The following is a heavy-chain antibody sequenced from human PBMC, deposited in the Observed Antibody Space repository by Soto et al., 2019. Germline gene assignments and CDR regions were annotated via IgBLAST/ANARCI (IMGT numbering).Heavy chain of an antibody. CDR2: IDPSDSYT. CDR1: GYSFTSYW. V-gene: IGHV5-10-1*01. Sequence: PGESLKISCNGSGYSFTSYWISWVRQMPWKGLEWMGRIDPSDSYTNYSPSFQGHVTISADKSISTAYLQWSSLKASDTAMYYCARRSSSWFDYYYYYGMDVWGQGTMVTVSS. D-gene: IGHD6-13*01. J-gene: IGHJ6*02. CDR3: ARRSSSWFDYYYYYGMDV.